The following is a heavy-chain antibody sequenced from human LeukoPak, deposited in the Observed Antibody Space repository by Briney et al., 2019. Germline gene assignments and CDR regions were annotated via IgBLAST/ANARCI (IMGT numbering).Heavy chain of an antibody. CDR3: AKTYQMEGFDY. V-gene: IGHV3-9*01. CDR2: ISWDSNTI. CDR1: GFTFDDYA. D-gene: IGHD2-2*01. J-gene: IGHJ4*02. Sequence: GRSLRLSCAASGFTFDDYAMHWVRQVPGKGLEWVSGISWDSNTIDYADSVKGRFTVSRDNAKNSLYLQMNSLRPEDTAFYYCAKTYQMEGFDYWGQGTLVTVSS.